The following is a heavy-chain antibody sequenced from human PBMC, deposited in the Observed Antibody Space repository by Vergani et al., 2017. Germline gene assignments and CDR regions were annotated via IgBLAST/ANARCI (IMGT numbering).Heavy chain of an antibody. J-gene: IGHJ4*02. CDR2: IYYSGST. Sequence: QVQLQESGPGLVKPSETLSLTCTVSGGSISSYYWSWIRQPPGKGLEWIGYIYYSGSTNYNPSLKSRVTISVDTSKNQFSLKLSSVTAADTAVYYCARAPSSGDYYFDYWGQGTLVTVSS. CDR3: ARAPSSGDYYFDY. D-gene: IGHD3-22*01. CDR1: GGSISSYY. V-gene: IGHV4-59*01.